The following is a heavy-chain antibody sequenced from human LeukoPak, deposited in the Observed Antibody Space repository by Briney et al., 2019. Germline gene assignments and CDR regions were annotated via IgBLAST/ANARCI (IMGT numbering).Heavy chain of an antibody. J-gene: IGHJ5*02. D-gene: IGHD1-26*01. CDR2: IYYSGST. CDR3: AKISGGTFDP. V-gene: IGHV4-39*01. CDR1: GGSISSGSYY. Sequence: SETLSLTCTVSGGSISSGSYYWGWIRQPPGKGLEWIGSIYYSGSTYYNPSLKSRVTISVGTSKNQFSLKLSSVTAADTAVYYCAKISGGTFDPWGQGTLVTVSS.